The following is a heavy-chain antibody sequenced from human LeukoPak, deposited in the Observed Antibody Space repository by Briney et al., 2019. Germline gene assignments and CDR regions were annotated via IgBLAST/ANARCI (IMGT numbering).Heavy chain of an antibody. CDR1: GGSISSYY. D-gene: IGHD3-3*02. V-gene: IGHV4-39*07. Sequence: PSETLSLTCTVSGGSISSYYWGWIRQPPGKGLEWIGSIYYSGSTYYNPSLKSRVTISVDTSKNQFSLKLSSVTAADTAVYYCARAFYPGYYSYMAVWGKGTTVTVSS. J-gene: IGHJ6*03. CDR2: IYYSGST. CDR3: ARAFYPGYYSYMAV.